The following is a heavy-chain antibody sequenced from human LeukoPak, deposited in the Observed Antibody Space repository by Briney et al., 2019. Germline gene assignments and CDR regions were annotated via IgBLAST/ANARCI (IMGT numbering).Heavy chain of an antibody. CDR2: IYYTGDT. D-gene: IGHD4-23*01. Sequence: SETLSLICSVSGGSVSSPIFYWNWIRQHPGKGLEWIGYIYYTGDTFYDPSLKSRVTMSLDTSDNQFSLKMSSVTAADTAMYYCGKVSGNSNSWGQGTLVTVSS. CDR1: GGSVSSPIFY. V-gene: IGHV4-31*03. CDR3: GKVSGNSNS. J-gene: IGHJ4*02.